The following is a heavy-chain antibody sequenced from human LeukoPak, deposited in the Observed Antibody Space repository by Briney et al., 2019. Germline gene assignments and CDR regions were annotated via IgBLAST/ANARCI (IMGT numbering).Heavy chain of an antibody. J-gene: IGHJ3*02. CDR3: ARGRGGYHFDAFDI. D-gene: IGHD3-22*01. CDR2: IYSGGST. V-gene: IGHV3-66*01. CDR1: GFTVSSNY. Sequence: GGSLRLSCAASGFTVSSNYMSWVRQAPGKGLEWVSVIYSGGSTYYADSVKGRFTISRDNSKNTLYLQMGSLRAEDMAVYYCARGRGGYHFDAFDIWGQGTMVTVSS.